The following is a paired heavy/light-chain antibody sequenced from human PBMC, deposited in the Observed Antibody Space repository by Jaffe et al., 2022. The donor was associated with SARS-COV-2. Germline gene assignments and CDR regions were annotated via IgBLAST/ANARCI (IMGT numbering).Light chain of an antibody. CDR2: AAS. Sequence: DIQMTQSPSSLSASVGDRVTITCRASQGIRNDLGWYQQKPGKAPKRLIYAASSLQSGVPSRFSGSGSGTEFTLTISSLQPEDFATYYCLQHNSYLFTFGPGTKVDIK. V-gene: IGKV1-17*01. CDR1: QGIRND. J-gene: IGKJ3*01. CDR3: LQHNSYLFT.
Heavy chain of an antibody. V-gene: IGHV3-11*01. CDR2: ISSSGSTI. D-gene: IGHD2-15*01. Sequence: QVQLVESGGGLVKPGGSLRLSCAASGFTFSDYYMSWIRQAPGKGLEWVSYISSSGSTIYYADSVKGRFTISRDNAKNSLYLQMNSLRAEDTAVYYCARDGGSGQPGIDYWGQGTLVTVSS. CDR1: GFTFSDYY. CDR3: ARDGGSGQPGIDY. J-gene: IGHJ4*02.